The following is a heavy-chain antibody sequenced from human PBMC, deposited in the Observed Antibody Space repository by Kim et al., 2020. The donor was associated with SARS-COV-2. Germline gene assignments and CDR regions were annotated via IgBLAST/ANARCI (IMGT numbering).Heavy chain of an antibody. Sequence: YAASVKGRFTISRDNSKNTLYLQRNCLRAEDTAVYYCAKVKALPRYYFDYWGQRTLVTVSS. D-gene: IGHD4-17*01. J-gene: IGHJ4*02. CDR3: AKVKALPRYYFDY. V-gene: IGHV3-23*01.